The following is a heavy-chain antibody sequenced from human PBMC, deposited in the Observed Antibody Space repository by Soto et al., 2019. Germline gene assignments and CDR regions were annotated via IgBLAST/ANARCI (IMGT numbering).Heavy chain of an antibody. D-gene: IGHD4-17*01. V-gene: IGHV1-18*01. CDR3: AIVIRVTTVTTGEY. J-gene: IGHJ4*02. CDR1: GYTFTSYG. Sequence: QVQLVQSGAEVKKPGASVKVSCKASGYTFTSYGISWVRQAPGQGLEWMGWISAYNGNTNYAQKLQGRVTMTTDTPTSTAYMELMSLRSGDTAVYYCAIVIRVTTVTTGEYWGQGTLVTVSS. CDR2: ISAYNGNT.